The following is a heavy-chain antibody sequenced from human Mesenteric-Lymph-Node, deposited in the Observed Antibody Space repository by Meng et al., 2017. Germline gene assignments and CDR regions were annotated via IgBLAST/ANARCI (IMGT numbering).Heavy chain of an antibody. D-gene: IGHD3-22*01. CDR3: ARDRGGNYYDSSGYSAFGY. CDR1: GGSISSYY. CDR2: IYTSGST. J-gene: IGHJ4*02. Sequence: GSLRLSCPVSGGSISSYYWSWIRQPAGKGLEWIGRIYTSGSTNYNPSLKSRVTMSVDTSKNQFSLKLSSVTAADTAVYYCARDRGGNYYDSSGYSAFGYWGQGTLVTVSS. V-gene: IGHV4-4*07.